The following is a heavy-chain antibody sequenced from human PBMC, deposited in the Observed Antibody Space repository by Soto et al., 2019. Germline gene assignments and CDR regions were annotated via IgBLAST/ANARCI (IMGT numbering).Heavy chain of an antibody. D-gene: IGHD1-1*01. CDR1: GYTLTELS. Sequence: ASVTVSCKVSGYTLTELSMYWVRQAPGKGMAWRGGFDPADGERIYAQKFQGRVAMTEDTSTDTAYMELSSLRSDDTAVYYCAPTSGGNWLGLHYFVYWGQGTLVTVSS. J-gene: IGHJ4*02. V-gene: IGHV1-24*01. CDR2: FDPADGER. CDR3: APTSGGNWLGLHYFVY.